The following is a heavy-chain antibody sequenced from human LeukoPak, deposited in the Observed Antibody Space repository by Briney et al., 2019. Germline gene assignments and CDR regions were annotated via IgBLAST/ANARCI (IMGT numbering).Heavy chain of an antibody. CDR2: IYYSGST. CDR1: GGFISSYY. V-gene: IGHV4-59*01. J-gene: IGHJ5*02. Sequence: SETLSLTCTVSGGFISSYYWSWIRQPPGKGLEWIGYIYYSGSTNYNPSLKSPVTISVDTSKNQFSLRLRSVTAADTAVYYCARVPSKWDNWFDPWGQGTLVTVSS. CDR3: ARVPSKWDNWFDP. D-gene: IGHD1-26*01.